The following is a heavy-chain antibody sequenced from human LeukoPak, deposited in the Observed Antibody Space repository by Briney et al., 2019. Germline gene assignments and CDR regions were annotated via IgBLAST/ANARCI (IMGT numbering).Heavy chain of an antibody. CDR2: VKPDGSEK. CDR1: GFTFSSYW. CDR3: ARERMYSGSGSTYPYYDY. V-gene: IGHV3-7*01. Sequence: GGSLRLSCAASGFTFSSYWMSWVRQSPGKGLDWVANVKPDGSEKYYVDSVKGRFTISRDNAKNALYLEMNSLRAGDTAVYYCARERMYSGSGSTYPYYDYWGQGTLVTVSS. D-gene: IGHD3-10*01. J-gene: IGHJ4*02.